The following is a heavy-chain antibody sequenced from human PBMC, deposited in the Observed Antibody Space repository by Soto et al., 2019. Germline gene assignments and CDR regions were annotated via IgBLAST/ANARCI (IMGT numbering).Heavy chain of an antibody. J-gene: IGHJ6*02. V-gene: IGHV1-3*01. CDR3: ARDPYIRSGSYFDDYYYYGMDV. D-gene: IGHD1-26*01. CDR2: INAGNGNT. CDR1: GYTFTSYA. Sequence: QVQLVQSGAEVKKPGASVKVSCKASGYTFTSYAMHWVRQAPGQRLEWMGWINAGNGNTKYSQKFQGRVTITRDTSASTAYMELSSLRSEDTAVYYCARDPYIRSGSYFDDYYYYGMDVWGQGTTVTVSS.